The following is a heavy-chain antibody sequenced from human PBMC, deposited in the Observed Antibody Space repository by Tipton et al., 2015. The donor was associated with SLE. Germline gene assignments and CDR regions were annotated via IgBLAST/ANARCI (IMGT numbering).Heavy chain of an antibody. CDR3: AGAAPGVQGVNDAFDI. CDR1: GGSFSGYY. V-gene: IGHV4-34*01. Sequence: TLSLTCAVYGGSFSGYYWSWIRQSPGKGLEWIGEINHSGSTNYNPSLKSRVTISVDTSKNQFSLKLSSVTAADTAVYYCAGAAPGVQGVNDAFDIWGQGTMVTVSS. J-gene: IGHJ3*02. CDR2: INHSGST. D-gene: IGHD3-10*01.